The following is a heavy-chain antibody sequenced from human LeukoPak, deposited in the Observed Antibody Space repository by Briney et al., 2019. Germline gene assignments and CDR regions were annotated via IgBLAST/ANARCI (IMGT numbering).Heavy chain of an antibody. D-gene: IGHD3-10*01. V-gene: IGHV3-23*01. CDR3: ANEVRPNDY. J-gene: IGHJ4*02. CDR1: GFTFSSHA. Sequence: GGSLRLSCAASGFTFSSHAMCWVRQAPGKGLEWVSSIDISGGITYYADSVQGRFTISRDNSKNTLYLEMNSLRAEDTALYYCANEVRPNDYWGQGTLVTVSS. CDR2: IDISGGIT.